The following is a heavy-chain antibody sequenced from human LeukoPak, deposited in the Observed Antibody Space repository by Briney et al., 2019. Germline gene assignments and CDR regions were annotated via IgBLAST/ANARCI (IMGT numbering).Heavy chain of an antibody. D-gene: IGHD3-22*01. J-gene: IGHJ6*02. CDR1: GGSISSYY. V-gene: IGHV4-59*01. CDR3: ARDLTPDYYDSKKPKPSGYYYYGMDV. Sequence: SETLSLTCTVSGGSISSYYWSWIRQPPGRGLEWIGYIYYSGSTNYNPSLKSRVTISVDTSKNQFSLKLSSVTAADTAVYYCARDLTPDYYDSKKPKPSGYYYYGMDVWGQGTTVTVSS. CDR2: IYYSGST.